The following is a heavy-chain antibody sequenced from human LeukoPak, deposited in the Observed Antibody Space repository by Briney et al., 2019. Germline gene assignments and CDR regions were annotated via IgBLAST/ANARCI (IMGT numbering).Heavy chain of an antibody. CDR2: IYNSVTT. CDR3: ARGARSSDY. J-gene: IGHJ4*02. CDR1: GLSISANS. V-gene: IGHV4-59*13. Sequence: SETLSLTCTVSGLSISANSWSWIRHPPGKGLEWIGYIYNSVTTNYNPSLTSRVTISVDTSKNQLSLKLSSATAAETAVYYCARGARSSDYWGQGTLVTVSS. D-gene: IGHD3-10*01.